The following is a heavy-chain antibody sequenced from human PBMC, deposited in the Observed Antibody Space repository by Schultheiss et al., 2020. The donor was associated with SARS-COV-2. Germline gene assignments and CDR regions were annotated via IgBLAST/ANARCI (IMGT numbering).Heavy chain of an antibody. Sequence: SETLSLTCTVSGGSISSGDYYWSWIRQPPGKGLEWIGYIYYSGSTYYNPSLKSRVTISVDTSKNQFSLKLSSVTAADTAVYYCARSVVAAYDAFDIWGQGTMVTVSS. D-gene: IGHD2-15*01. J-gene: IGHJ3*02. CDR2: IYYSGST. CDR1: GGSISSGDYY. V-gene: IGHV4-30-4*01. CDR3: ARSVVAAYDAFDI.